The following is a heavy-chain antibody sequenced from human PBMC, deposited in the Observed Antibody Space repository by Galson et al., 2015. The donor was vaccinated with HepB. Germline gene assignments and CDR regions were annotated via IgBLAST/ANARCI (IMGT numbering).Heavy chain of an antibody. CDR1: GYTFTSYY. Sequence: SCKASGYTFTSYYMHWVRQAPGQGLEWMGIINPSGGSTSYAQKFQGRVTMTRDTSTSTVYMELSSLRSEDTAVYYCARDAVVVVAATGYFDYWGQGTLVTVSS. CDR2: INPSGGST. CDR3: ARDAVVVVAATGYFDY. D-gene: IGHD2-15*01. V-gene: IGHV1-46*01. J-gene: IGHJ4*02.